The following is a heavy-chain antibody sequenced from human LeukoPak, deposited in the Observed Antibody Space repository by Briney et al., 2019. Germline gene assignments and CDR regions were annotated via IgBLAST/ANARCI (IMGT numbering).Heavy chain of an antibody. CDR3: ARDRGGAAMTGYYGMDV. CDR1: GGSISSYY. J-gene: IGHJ6*02. D-gene: IGHD3-16*01. Sequence: SETLSLTCTVSGGSISSYYWSWIRQPPGKGLEWIGYIYYSGSTNYNPSLKSRVTISVDTSKNQFSLKLSSVTAADTAVYYYARDRGGAAMTGYYGMDVWGQGTTVTVSS. V-gene: IGHV4-59*12. CDR2: IYYSGST.